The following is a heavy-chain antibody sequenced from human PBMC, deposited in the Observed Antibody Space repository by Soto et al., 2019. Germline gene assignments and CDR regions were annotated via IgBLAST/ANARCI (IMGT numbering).Heavy chain of an antibody. J-gene: IGHJ4*02. CDR1: GGSISSGDYY. D-gene: IGHD3-3*01. V-gene: IGHV4-30-4*01. Sequence: QVQLQESGPGLVKPSQTLSLTCTVSGGSISSGDYYWSWIRQPPGKGLEWIGYIYYSGSTYYNPSLKSRVTISVDTSENPFSLKLSSVTAADTAVYYCARYVKPYYDFWSGYCFDYWGQGTLVTVSS. CDR2: IYYSGST. CDR3: ARYVKPYYDFWSGYCFDY.